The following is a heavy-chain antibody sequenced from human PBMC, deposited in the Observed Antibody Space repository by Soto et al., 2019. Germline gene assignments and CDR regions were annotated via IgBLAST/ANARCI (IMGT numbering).Heavy chain of an antibody. J-gene: IGHJ4*02. V-gene: IGHV4-4*02. CDR2: IYHSGST. Sequence: QVQLQESGPGLVKPSGTLSLTCAVSGGSISSSNWWSWVRQPPGKWLEWIGKIYHSGSTNYNPSLEGRVTISVEQSKNQVCLKLSSVTAADTAVYYCARGGLAAPRRRDFDYWGQGTLVTVSS. CDR1: GGSISSSNW. CDR3: ARGGLAAPRRRDFDY. D-gene: IGHD6-13*01.